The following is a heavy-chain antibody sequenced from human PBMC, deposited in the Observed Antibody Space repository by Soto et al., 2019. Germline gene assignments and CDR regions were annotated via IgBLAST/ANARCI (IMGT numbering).Heavy chain of an antibody. J-gene: IGHJ5*02. D-gene: IGHD6-13*01. CDR1: GGTFSTYP. Sequence: QVQLVQSGAEVRMPGSSVKVSCKASGGTFSTYPINWVRQAPGQGLEWMGGIIPLFGTTNYAQKFKGRVTNTADESTSTAYMELSSLRAEDAAVYYCARGATHGSSWYFWFDPWGQGTLVTGSS. V-gene: IGHV1-69*01. CDR3: ARGATHGSSWYFWFDP. CDR2: IIPLFGTT.